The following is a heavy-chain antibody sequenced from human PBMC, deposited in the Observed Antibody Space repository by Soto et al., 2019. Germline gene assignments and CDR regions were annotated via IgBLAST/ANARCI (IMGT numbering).Heavy chain of an antibody. V-gene: IGHV4-30-4*02. CDR2: IYYSGRT. Sequence: SETLSLTCTVSGGSISSGDYYWSWILQPPGKGREWIGYIYYSGRTYYNPSLKSRVTISVDTSKNQFSLKLSSVTAADTAVYYCARDVRITIFGVVDVWGQGTTVTVSS. CDR1: GGSISSGDYY. CDR3: ARDVRITIFGVVDV. D-gene: IGHD3-3*01. J-gene: IGHJ6*02.